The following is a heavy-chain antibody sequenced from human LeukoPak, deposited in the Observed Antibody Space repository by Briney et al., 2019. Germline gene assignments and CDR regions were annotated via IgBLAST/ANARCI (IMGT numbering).Heavy chain of an antibody. D-gene: IGHD6-19*01. V-gene: IGHV3-74*01. CDR2: IKSDGSTT. J-gene: IGHJ4*02. CDR3: VRLADPGY. CDR1: GFTFSNYW. Sequence: GGSLRLSCTASGFTFSNYWMHWVRQAPGKGLVWVSRIKSDGSTTTYADSVKGRFTISRDNAKSALYLQMNSLRAEDTAVYYCVRLADPGYWGQGTLVTVSS.